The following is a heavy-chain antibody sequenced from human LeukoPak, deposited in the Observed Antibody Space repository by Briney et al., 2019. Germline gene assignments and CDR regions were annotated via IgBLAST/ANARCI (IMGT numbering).Heavy chain of an antibody. CDR2: ISYDGTNK. D-gene: IGHD3-10*01. CDR3: ARERITMVRGVIGRFDP. Sequence: GGSLRLSCAASGFTFSSYDMHWVRQAPGKGLEWVAVISYDGTNKYYADSVKGRFTISRDNSKNTLYLQMNSLRAEDTAVYYCARERITMVRGVIGRFDPWGQGTLVIVSS. CDR1: GFTFSSYD. J-gene: IGHJ5*02. V-gene: IGHV3-30*03.